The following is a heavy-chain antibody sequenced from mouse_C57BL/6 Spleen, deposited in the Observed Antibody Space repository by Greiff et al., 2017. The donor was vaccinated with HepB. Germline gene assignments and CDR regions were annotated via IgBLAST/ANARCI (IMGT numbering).Heavy chain of an antibody. D-gene: IGHD4-1*01. V-gene: IGHV6-3*01. CDR2: IRLKSDNYAT. J-gene: IGHJ2*01. Sequence: DVMLVESGGGLLQPGGSMKLSCVASGFTFRNYWMNWVRPSPEKGLEWVAQIRLKSDNYATHYAESVKGRFTISRDDSKSSVYLQMNNLRAEDAGIYYCTGVGTGSYYFDYWGQGTTLTVSS. CDR3: TGVGTGSYYFDY. CDR1: GFTFRNYW.